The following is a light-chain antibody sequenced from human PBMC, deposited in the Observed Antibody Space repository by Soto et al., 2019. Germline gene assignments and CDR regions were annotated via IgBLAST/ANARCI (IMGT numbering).Light chain of an antibody. V-gene: IGLV1-40*01. CDR2: GNI. CDR3: QSYDSSLSDWV. CDR1: RSNIGGGYD. Sequence: QSVLTQPPSVSGAPGQTITISCTGSRSNIGGGYDVHWYQQLPGTAPQLLVYGNINRPSRVPDRFSGSKSDTSASLAITGLQAEDEADYYCQSYDSSLSDWVFGGGTKLTVL. J-gene: IGLJ3*02.